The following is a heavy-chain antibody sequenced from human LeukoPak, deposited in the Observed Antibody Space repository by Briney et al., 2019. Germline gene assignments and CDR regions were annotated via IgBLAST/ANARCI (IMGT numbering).Heavy chain of an antibody. CDR2: INWNGGST. J-gene: IGHJ4*02. D-gene: IGHD5-12*01. CDR3: VVSSGYDYGRWDY. Sequence: TGGSLRLSCAASGFTFDDYGMSWVRQAPGKGLEWVSGINWNGGSTGYADSVKGRFTISRDNAENSLYLQTNSLRAEDTALYYCVVSSGYDYGRWDYWGQGTLVTVSS. V-gene: IGHV3-20*04. CDR1: GFTFDDYG.